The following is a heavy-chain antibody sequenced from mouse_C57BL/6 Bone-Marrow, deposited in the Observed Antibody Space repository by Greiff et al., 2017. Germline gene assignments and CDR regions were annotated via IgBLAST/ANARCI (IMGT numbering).Heavy chain of an antibody. CDR1: GYTFTSYW. J-gene: IGHJ4*01. CDR3: AKWIYEFYYNGVYAMDY. D-gene: IGHD1-1*01. Sequence: QVQLQQPGAELVRPGTSVKLSCKASGYTFTSYWMHWVKQRPGQGLEWIGVIDPSDSYTNYNQKFKGKATLTADTSSSTAYMQLSSLTSEDSAVYYWAKWIYEFYYNGVYAMDYWGQGTSVTVSS. CDR2: IDPSDSYT. V-gene: IGHV1-59*01.